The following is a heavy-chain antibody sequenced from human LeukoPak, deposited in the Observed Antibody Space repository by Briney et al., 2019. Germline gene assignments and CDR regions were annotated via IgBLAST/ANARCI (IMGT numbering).Heavy chain of an antibody. D-gene: IGHD2-15*01. CDR3: AKERSSAIDY. CDR2: ISWDSGLI. CDR1: GFKFDDYA. V-gene: IGHV3-9*01. Sequence: GGSLRLSCAASGFKFDDYAMHWVRQVPGKGLEWVSGISWDSGLIDYADSVKGRFSISRDNAKNSLYLQMNSLKAEDTALYYCAKERSSAIDYWGQGTLVTVSS. J-gene: IGHJ4*02.